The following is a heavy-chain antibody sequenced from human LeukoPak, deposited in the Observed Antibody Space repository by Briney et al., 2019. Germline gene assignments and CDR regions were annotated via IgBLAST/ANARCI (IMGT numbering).Heavy chain of an antibody. J-gene: IGHJ4*02. CDR3: AKDTPYVAAAGTHLVRLLDY. D-gene: IGHD6-13*01. Sequence: GGSLRLSCAASGFTFNSYAMSWVRQAPGKGLEWVSAISGSGGSTYYADSVKGRFTISRDNSKNTLYLQMNSLRAEDTAVYYCAKDTPYVAAAGTHLVRLLDYWGQGTLVTVSS. CDR1: GFTFNSYA. CDR2: ISGSGGST. V-gene: IGHV3-23*01.